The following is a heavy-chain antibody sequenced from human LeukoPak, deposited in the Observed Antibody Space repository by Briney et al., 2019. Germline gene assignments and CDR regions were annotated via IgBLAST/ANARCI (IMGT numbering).Heavy chain of an antibody. CDR3: ARDPHDYGPKGGWFDP. CDR2: IYTSGST. V-gene: IGHV4-4*07. CDR1: GGSISSYY. J-gene: IGHJ5*02. D-gene: IGHD4-17*01. Sequence: SETLSLTCTVSGGSISSYYWSWTRQPAGKGLEWIGRIYTSGSTNYNPSLKSRVTMSVDTSKNQFSLKLSSVTAADTAVYYCARDPHDYGPKGGWFDPWGQGTLVTVSS.